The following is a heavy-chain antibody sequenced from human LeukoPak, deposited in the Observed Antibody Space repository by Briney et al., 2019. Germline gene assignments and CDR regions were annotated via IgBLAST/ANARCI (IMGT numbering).Heavy chain of an antibody. CDR1: GGSFSGYY. CDR2: INHSGST. J-gene: IGHJ3*01. D-gene: IGHD3-22*01. CDR3: ARWPMTNLAFDV. V-gene: IGHV4-34*01. Sequence: PSETLSLTCAVYGGSFSGYYWSWLRQPPGKGLEWIGEINHSGSTNYNPSLKSRVTVSVDTSKKQFSLKLSSVTAADTAVYFCARWPMTNLAFDVWGQGTMVTVSS.